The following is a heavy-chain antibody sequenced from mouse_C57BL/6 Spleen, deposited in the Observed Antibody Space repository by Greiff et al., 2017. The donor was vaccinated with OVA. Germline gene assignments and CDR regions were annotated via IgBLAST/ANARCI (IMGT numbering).Heavy chain of an antibody. CDR1: GFSLTSYA. D-gene: IGHD2-4*01. CDR3: AMYDYDEAWFAY. V-gene: IGHV2-9-1*01. J-gene: IGHJ3*01. Sequence: VKLQQSGPGLVAPSQSLSITCTVSGFSLTSYAISWVRQPPGKGLEWLGVIWTGGGTNYNSALKPRLSISKDNSKSQVFLKMNSLQTDDTARYYCAMYDYDEAWFAYWGQGTLVTVSA. CDR2: IWTGGGT.